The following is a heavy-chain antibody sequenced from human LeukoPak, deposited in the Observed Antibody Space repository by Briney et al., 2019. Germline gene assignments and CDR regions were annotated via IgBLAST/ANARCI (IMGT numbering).Heavy chain of an antibody. D-gene: IGHD3-10*01. Sequence: PSETLSLTCAVYGGSFSGYYWSRIRQPPGKGLEWIGEINHSGSTNYNPSLKGRVTISVDTSKNQFSLKLSSVTAADTAVYYCASTHVTMVRGIIDYWGQGTLVTVSS. J-gene: IGHJ4*02. V-gene: IGHV4-34*01. CDR2: INHSGST. CDR1: GGSFSGYY. CDR3: ASTHVTMVRGIIDY.